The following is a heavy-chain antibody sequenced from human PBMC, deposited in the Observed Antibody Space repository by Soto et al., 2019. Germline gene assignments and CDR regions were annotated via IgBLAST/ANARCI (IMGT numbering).Heavy chain of an antibody. V-gene: IGHV1-18*04. CDR2: ISAYNGNT. CDR3: ARDLANPPYYYYYGMDV. CDR1: GYTFTSYG. Sequence: QVQLVQSGAEVKKPGASVKVSCKASGYTFTSYGISWVRQAPGQGLEWMGWISAYNGNTNYAQKVQGRVTMTTDTSTSTAYMELRSLRSDDTAVYYCARDLANPPYYYYYGMDVWGQGTTVTVSS. J-gene: IGHJ6*02.